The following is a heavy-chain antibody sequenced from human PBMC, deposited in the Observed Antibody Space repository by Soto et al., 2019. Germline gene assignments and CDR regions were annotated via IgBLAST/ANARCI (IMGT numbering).Heavy chain of an antibody. J-gene: IGHJ4*02. CDR1: GFSLTTYGVG. CDR3: AHRLTLNSDWNYGRFDY. Sequence: QITLKESGPTLVKPTQTLTLTCTFSGFSLTTYGVGVGWIRQPPGKALQWLALIYWDDDTRYCPSLQSRLTITKDTSQNPVVLTMTNMDPVDTATYFCAHRLTLNSDWNYGRFDYWGQGTLFTVSS. V-gene: IGHV2-5*02. D-gene: IGHD1-7*01. CDR2: IYWDDDT.